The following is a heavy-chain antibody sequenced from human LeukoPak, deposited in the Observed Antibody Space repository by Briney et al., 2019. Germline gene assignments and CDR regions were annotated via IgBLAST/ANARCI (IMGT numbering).Heavy chain of an antibody. CDR1: RFTFSSYA. D-gene: IGHD6-13*01. V-gene: IGHV3-30-3*01. CDR2: ISHDGSNK. CDR3: ARAPGSSSSWSYFDF. J-gene: IGHJ4*02. Sequence: GGSLRLSCAASRFTFSSYAIHWVRQAPGKGQEWVAVISHDGSNKNYADSVKGRFTISRDNSKNTLYLQMNSLRAEDTAVYYCARAPGSSSSWSYFDFWGQGTLVTVSS.